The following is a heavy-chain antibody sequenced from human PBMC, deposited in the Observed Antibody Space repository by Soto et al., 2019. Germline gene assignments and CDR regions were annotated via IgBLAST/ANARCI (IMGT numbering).Heavy chain of an antibody. V-gene: IGHV3-9*01. CDR3: AKDKVLGFSFGHFYYYALDV. D-gene: IGHD1-1*01. J-gene: IGHJ6*02. Sequence: GGSLRLSCAASGFTFDDYAMPWVRQAPGKGLEWVSGISWNSDNLDYADSVQGRFTISRDNAKNSLYLQMNSLRTEDTALYYCAKDKVLGFSFGHFYYYALDVWGQGTTVTVSS. CDR2: ISWNSDNL. CDR1: GFTFDDYA.